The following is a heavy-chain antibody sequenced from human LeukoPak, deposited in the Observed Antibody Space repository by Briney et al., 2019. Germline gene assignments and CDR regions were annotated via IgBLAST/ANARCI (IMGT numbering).Heavy chain of an antibody. J-gene: IGHJ4*02. Sequence: GASVKVSCKASGYTFTGYYMHWVRQAPGQGLEWMGWINPNSGGTNYAQKFQGRVTMTRDTSISTAYMELSRLRSDDTAVYYCARDWEVAVAGTFDYWGQGTLVTVSS. CDR1: GYTFTGYY. V-gene: IGHV1-2*02. D-gene: IGHD6-19*01. CDR3: ARDWEVAVAGTFDY. CDR2: INPNSGGT.